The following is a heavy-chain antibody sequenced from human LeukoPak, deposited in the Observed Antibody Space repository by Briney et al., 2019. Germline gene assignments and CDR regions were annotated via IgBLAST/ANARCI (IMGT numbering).Heavy chain of an antibody. CDR1: GFTFGDYA. CDR2: IRSKAYGGTT. D-gene: IGHD2-2*01. J-gene: IGHJ5*02. CDR3: TRPRVVVPADPNWFDP. V-gene: IGHV3-49*03. Sequence: PGGSLRLSCTASGFTFGDYAMSWLRQAPGKGLEWVGFIRSKAYGGTTEYAASVKGRFTISRDDSKSIAYLQMNSLKTEDTAVYYCTRPRVVVPADPNWFDPWGQGTLVTVSS.